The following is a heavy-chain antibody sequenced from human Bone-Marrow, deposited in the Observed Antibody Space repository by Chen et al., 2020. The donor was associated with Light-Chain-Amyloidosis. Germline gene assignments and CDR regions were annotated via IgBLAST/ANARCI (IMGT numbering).Heavy chain of an antibody. CDR3: ARYEPHFSDSIISGYTA. D-gene: IGHD5-12*01. V-gene: IGHV4-39*07. CDR2: ISYDGYT. Sequence: QLQLQESGPGLVKPSETLSLTCTVSGDSIRGTNYYWGWIRQPPGEGLEWIGTISYDGYTYYNSSLKSRTTISVDKSKNQFSLRMISVTAADTAVYYCARYEPHFSDSIISGYTAWGQGTSVTVSS. CDR1: GDSIRGTNYY. J-gene: IGHJ5*02.